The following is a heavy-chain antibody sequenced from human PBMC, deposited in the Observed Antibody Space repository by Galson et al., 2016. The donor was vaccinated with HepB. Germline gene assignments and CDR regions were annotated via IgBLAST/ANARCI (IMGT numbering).Heavy chain of an antibody. CDR3: ARPVGITFFGVAMGSPYFDY. D-gene: IGHD3-3*01. V-gene: IGHV5-51*01. CDR1: GSSFTNYW. J-gene: IGHJ4*01. CDR2: IYPGDSDT. Sequence: QSGAEVKKPGESLKISCKGSGSSFTNYWIGWVRQMSGKGLEWMGIIYPGDSDTRISPSFQGQVTMSVDKSISTAYLQWNSLKTSDSAMYSCARPVGITFFGVAMGSPYFDYWGQGTLVTVSS.